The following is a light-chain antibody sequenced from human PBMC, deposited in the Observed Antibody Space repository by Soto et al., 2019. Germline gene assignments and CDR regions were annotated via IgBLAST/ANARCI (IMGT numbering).Light chain of an antibody. CDR3: QQYTNWPRT. CDR1: QSVSTT. V-gene: IGKV3-15*01. Sequence: ETVMTQSAAALSVSVGERVTLSYRASQSVSTTLAWYQQRPGQTPRLLIHDASTRATGVPDRISGSGSGTDFTLTISSLQSEDFAIYYCQQYTNWPRTFGQGTKLEIK. J-gene: IGKJ2*01. CDR2: DAS.